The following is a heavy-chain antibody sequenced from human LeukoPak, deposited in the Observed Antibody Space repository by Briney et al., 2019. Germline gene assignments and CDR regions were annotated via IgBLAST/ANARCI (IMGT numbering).Heavy chain of an antibody. J-gene: IGHJ3*02. Sequence: ASVKVSCKASGYTFTSYDISWVRQAPGQGLEWMGWISTYNGNTNYAQKLQGRVTMTTDTSTSTAYMELRSLRSDDTAVYYCALKDYYDSSGYYLDAFDIWGQGTMVTVSS. V-gene: IGHV1-18*01. CDR3: ALKDYYDSSGYYLDAFDI. CDR1: GYTFTSYD. CDR2: ISTYNGNT. D-gene: IGHD3-22*01.